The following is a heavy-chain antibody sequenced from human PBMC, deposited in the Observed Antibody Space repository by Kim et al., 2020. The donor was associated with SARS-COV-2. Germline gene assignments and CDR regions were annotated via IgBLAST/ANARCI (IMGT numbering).Heavy chain of an antibody. CDR1: GGTFSSYA. V-gene: IGHV1-69*13. CDR2: IIPIFGTA. Sequence: SVKVSCKASGGTFSSYAISWVRQAPGQGLEWMGGIIPIFGTANYAQKFQGRVTITADESTSTAYMELSSLRSEDTAVYYCARVDGYSGYQDYWGQGTLVTVSS. CDR3: ARVDGYSGYQDY. J-gene: IGHJ4*02. D-gene: IGHD5-12*01.